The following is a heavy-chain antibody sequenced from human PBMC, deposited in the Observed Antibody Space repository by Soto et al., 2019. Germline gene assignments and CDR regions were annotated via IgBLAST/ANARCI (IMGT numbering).Heavy chain of an antibody. CDR1: GFTFSSYA. J-gene: IGHJ1*01. V-gene: IGHV3-23*01. CDR2: ISGSGGST. Sequence: GGSLKLSCAASGFTFSSYAMSWVRQAPGKGLEWVSAISGSGGSTYYADSVKGRFTISRDNSKNTLYLQMNSLRAEDTAVYYCAKVVKQWLDQYFQHWGQGTLVTVSS. D-gene: IGHD6-19*01. CDR3: AKVVKQWLDQYFQH.